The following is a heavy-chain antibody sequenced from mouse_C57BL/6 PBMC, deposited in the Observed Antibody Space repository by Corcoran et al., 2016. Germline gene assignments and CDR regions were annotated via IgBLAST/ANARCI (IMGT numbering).Heavy chain of an antibody. CDR3: ARSGWVFDY. CDR2: INPNNGGT. Sequence: EVQLQQAGPELVKPGASVKKSCKASGYTFTDYYMNWVKQSHGKSLEWIGDINPNNGGTSYNQKFKGKATLTVDKSSSTAYMELRSLTSEDSAVYYCARSGWVFDYWGQGTTLTVSS. CDR1: GYTFTDYY. V-gene: IGHV1-26*01. J-gene: IGHJ2*01. D-gene: IGHD3-1*01.